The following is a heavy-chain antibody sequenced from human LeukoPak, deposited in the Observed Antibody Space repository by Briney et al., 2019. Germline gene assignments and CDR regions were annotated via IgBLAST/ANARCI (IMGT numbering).Heavy chain of an antibody. D-gene: IGHD2-2*02. Sequence: GGSLRLSCAASGFTFSSYSMNWVRQAPGKGLEWVSSISSSSSYTYYADSVKGRFTISRDNAKNSLYLQMNSLRAEDTAVYYCARANVGYCSSTSCYKYYYMDVWGKGTTVTVSS. CDR3: ARANVGYCSSTSCYKYYYMDV. V-gene: IGHV3-21*01. CDR1: GFTFSSYS. CDR2: ISSSSSYT. J-gene: IGHJ6*03.